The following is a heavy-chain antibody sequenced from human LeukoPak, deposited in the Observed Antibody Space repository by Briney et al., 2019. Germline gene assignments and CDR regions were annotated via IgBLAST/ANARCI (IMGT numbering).Heavy chain of an antibody. CDR3: ARSSPRYYYDSSGYYPI. Sequence: ASVKVSCKASGYTFTGYYMHWVRQAPGQGVEWMGLINPNSGGTNYAQKFQGRVTMTRDTSISTAYMELSRLRSDDTAVYYCARSSPRYYYDSSGYYPIWGQGTMVTVSS. CDR2: INPNSGGT. D-gene: IGHD3-22*01. J-gene: IGHJ3*02. CDR1: GYTFTGYY. V-gene: IGHV1-2*02.